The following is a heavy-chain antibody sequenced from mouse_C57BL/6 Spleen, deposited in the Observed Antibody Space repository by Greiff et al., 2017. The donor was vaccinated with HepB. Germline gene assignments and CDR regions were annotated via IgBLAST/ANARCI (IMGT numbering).Heavy chain of an antibody. D-gene: IGHD2-5*01. V-gene: IGHV1-53*01. CDR2: INPSNGGT. Sequence: VQLQQPGTELVKPGASVKLSCKASGYTFPSYWMHWVKQRPGQGLEWIGNINPSNGGTNYNEKFKSKATLTVDTSSSTAYMQLSSLTSEDSAVYYFARALYSNSYFDYWGQGTTLTVSS. CDR3: ARALYSNSYFDY. CDR1: GYTFPSYW. J-gene: IGHJ2*01.